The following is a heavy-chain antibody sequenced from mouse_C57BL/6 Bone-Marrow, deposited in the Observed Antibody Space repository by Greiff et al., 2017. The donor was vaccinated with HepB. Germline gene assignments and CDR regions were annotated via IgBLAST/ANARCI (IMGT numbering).Heavy chain of an antibody. CDR2: ISDGGSYT. CDR3: ARTSPYYYGSSYFDY. V-gene: IGHV5-4*03. Sequence: EVKLMESGGGLVKPGGSLKLSCAASGFTFSSYAMSWVRQTPEKRLEWVATISDGGSYTYYPDNVKGRFTISRDNAKNNLYLQMSHLKSEDTAMYYCARTSPYYYGSSYFDYWGQGTTLTVSS. J-gene: IGHJ2*01. D-gene: IGHD1-1*01. CDR1: GFTFSSYA.